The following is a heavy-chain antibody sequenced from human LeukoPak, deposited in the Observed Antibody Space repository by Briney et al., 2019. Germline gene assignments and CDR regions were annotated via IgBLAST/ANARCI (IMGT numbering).Heavy chain of an antibody. CDR1: GYTFTSYG. Sequence: ASVKVSCKASGYTFTSYGISWVRQAPGQVLEWMGWISAYNGNTNYAQKLQGRVTMTTDTSTSTAYMELRSLRSDDTAVYYCARDYDYVWGSYRPLIDYWGQGTLVTVSS. D-gene: IGHD3-16*02. V-gene: IGHV1-18*01. CDR3: ARDYDYVWGSYRPLIDY. CDR2: ISAYNGNT. J-gene: IGHJ4*02.